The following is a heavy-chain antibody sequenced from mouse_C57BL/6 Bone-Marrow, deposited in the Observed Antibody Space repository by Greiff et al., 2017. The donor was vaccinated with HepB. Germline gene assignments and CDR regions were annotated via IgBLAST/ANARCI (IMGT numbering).Heavy chain of an antibody. D-gene: IGHD2-4*01. V-gene: IGHV1-39*01. CDR1: GYSFTDYN. CDR3: ARWRGYYDYEDYYAMDY. CDR2: INPNYGTT. J-gene: IGHJ4*01. Sequence: VHVKQSGPELVKPGASVKISCKASGYSFTDYNMNWVKQSNGKSLEWIGVINPNYGTTSYNQKFKGKATLTVDQSSSTAYMQLNSLTSEDSAVYYCARWRGYYDYEDYYAMDYWGQGTSVTVSS.